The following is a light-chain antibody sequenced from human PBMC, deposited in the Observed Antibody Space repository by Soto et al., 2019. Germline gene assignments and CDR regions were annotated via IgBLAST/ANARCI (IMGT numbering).Light chain of an antibody. V-gene: IGKV1-9*01. CDR2: AAS. Sequence: IQLTQSPSSLSASVGDRVTITWRASQGISSYLAWYQQKPGKAPKLLIYAASTLQSGVPSRFSGSGSGTDFTLTISSLQPEDFAVYYCQQYNNWPITFGQGTRLEIK. J-gene: IGKJ5*01. CDR3: QQYNNWPIT. CDR1: QGISSY.